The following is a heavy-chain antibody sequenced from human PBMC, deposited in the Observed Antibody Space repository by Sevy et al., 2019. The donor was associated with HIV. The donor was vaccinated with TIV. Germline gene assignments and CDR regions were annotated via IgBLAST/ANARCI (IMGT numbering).Heavy chain of an antibody. CDR2: ISGSGENT. CDR3: ARDGRGISAFDI. D-gene: IGHD3-3*02. Sequence: GESLKITCTASEFTFSSHAVAWVRQAPGKGLEWVSAISGSGENTHYGDSVKGRFTISRDNFKNTLYLQMNSLRAEDTALYYCARDGRGISAFDIWGQGTMVTVSS. V-gene: IGHV3-23*01. CDR1: EFTFSSHA. J-gene: IGHJ3*02.